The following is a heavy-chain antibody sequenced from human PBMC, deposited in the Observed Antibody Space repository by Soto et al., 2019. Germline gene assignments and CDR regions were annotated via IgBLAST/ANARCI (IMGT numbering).Heavy chain of an antibody. CDR3: ATGRGLYYYYGMDV. CDR2: ISGSGGST. Sequence: EVQLLESGGGLVQPGGSLRLSCAASGFTFSSYAMSWVRQAPGTGLEWVSAISGSGGSTYYADSVKGRFTISRDNSKNTLYLQMNSLRAEDTAVYYCATGRGLYYYYGMDVWGQGTTVTVSS. V-gene: IGHV3-23*01. CDR1: GFTFSSYA. J-gene: IGHJ6*02. D-gene: IGHD3-10*01.